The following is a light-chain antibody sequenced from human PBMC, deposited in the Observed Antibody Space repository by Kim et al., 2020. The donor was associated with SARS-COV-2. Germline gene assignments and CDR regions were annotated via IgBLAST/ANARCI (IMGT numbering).Light chain of an antibody. CDR1: QSVNSN. J-gene: IGKJ4*01. Sequence: GERATLSCGASQSVNSNFAWYQSKPGQAPRLLIYDASKRATGVPARFSGSGFGTDFTLTISRLEPEDFAVYICLQRSNWPLTFGGGTKVDIK. CDR3: LQRSNWPLT. V-gene: IGKV3-11*01. CDR2: DAS.